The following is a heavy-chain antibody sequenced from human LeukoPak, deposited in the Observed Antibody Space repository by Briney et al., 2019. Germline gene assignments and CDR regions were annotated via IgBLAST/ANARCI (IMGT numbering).Heavy chain of an antibody. CDR2: IYTSGST. V-gene: IGHV4-61*02. CDR1: GGSINRGSYY. Sequence: ASETLSLTCTVSGGSINRGSYYWSWIRQPAGKGLEWIGRIYTSGSTKYNPSLKSRVTISVDTSKNQFSLKLSSVTAADTAVYYCARDLAREDAFDIWGQGTMVTVSS. CDR3: ARDLAREDAFDI. J-gene: IGHJ3*02.